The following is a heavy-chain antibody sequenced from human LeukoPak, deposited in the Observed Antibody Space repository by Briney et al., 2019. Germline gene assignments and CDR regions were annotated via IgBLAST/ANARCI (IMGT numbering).Heavy chain of an antibody. CDR3: ASIAAAPGEYRDY. Sequence: ASVKVSCKASGYTFTSYDINWVRQATGQGLEWMGWMNPNSGNTGYAQKFQGRVTITRNTSISTAYMELSSLRAEDTAVYYCASIAAAPGEYRDYWGQGTLVTVSS. V-gene: IGHV1-8*03. CDR2: MNPNSGNT. D-gene: IGHD6-13*01. J-gene: IGHJ4*02. CDR1: GYTFTSYD.